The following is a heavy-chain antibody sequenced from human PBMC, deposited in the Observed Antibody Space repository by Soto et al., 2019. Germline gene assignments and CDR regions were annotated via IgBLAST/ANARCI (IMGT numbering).Heavy chain of an antibody. Sequence: EVQLVESGGGLLQPGRSLRLSCTTSGFTFGDYAMSWFRQAPGKGLELVGFVRSKSNGGTTEYAASVKGRFTISRDDSRSIACLQINCLKIEDTALYYCAVYASDYNYYFDHWGQGTLGIVSS. CDR1: GFTFGDYA. J-gene: IGHJ4*02. CDR2: VRSKSNGGTT. CDR3: AVYASDYNYYFDH. D-gene: IGHD2-8*01. V-gene: IGHV3-49*03.